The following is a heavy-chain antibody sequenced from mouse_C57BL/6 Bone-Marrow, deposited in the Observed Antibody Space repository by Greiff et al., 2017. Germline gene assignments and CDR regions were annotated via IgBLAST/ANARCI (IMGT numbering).Heavy chain of an antibody. CDR2: IYPRSGNT. CDR1: GYTFTSYG. J-gene: IGHJ4*01. V-gene: IGHV1-81*01. CDR3: ARGYYAMDY. Sequence: VQLQQSGAELARPGASVKLSCKASGYTFTSYGISWVKQRTGQGLEWMGAIYPRSGNTYYNEKFKCKATLTADKSSSTAYMELSSLTSEDSAVYFWARGYYAMDYWGQGTSVTVSS.